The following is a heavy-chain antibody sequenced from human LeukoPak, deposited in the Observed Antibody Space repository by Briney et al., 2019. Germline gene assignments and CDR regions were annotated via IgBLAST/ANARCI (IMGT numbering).Heavy chain of an antibody. CDR2: IIPIFGTA. CDR3: ARVGDSGYIDY. V-gene: IGHV1-69*05. Sequence: ASVKVSCKASGGTFSSYAFSWVRQAPGQGLEWMGRIIPIFGTANYAQKFQGRVTITTDESTSTAYMELSSLRSEDTAVYYCARVGDSGYIDYWGQGTLVTVSS. D-gene: IGHD5-12*01. J-gene: IGHJ4*02. CDR1: GGTFSSYA.